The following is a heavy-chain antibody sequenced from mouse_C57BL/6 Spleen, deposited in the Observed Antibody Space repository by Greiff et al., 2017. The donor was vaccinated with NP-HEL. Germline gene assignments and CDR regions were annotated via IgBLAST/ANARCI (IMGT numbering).Heavy chain of an antibody. J-gene: IGHJ4*01. CDR3: TRYIRLYDGYYDYAMDY. V-gene: IGHV5-9-1*02. Sequence: EVKLVESGEGLVKPGGSLKLSCAASGFTFSSYAMSWVRQTPEKRLEWVAYISSGGDYIYYADTVKGRFTISRDNARNTLYLQMSSLKSEDTAMYYCTRYIRLYDGYYDYAMDYWGQGTSVTVSS. D-gene: IGHD2-3*01. CDR1: GFTFSSYA. CDR2: ISSGGDYI.